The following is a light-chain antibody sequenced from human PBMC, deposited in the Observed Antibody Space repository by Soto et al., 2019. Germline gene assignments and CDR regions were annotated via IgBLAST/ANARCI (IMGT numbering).Light chain of an antibody. CDR1: SSNSARNS. V-gene: IGLV1-51*01. CDR2: NDN. Sequence: QCVLTQPPALTATPGQKTTISCSGSSSNSARNSVAWYQQRPESEPNFLIYNDNKLPSGIPHRFSGSKSGTSATLGITGFHTGDEADYYCGSWDSSLSAYVFGTGTKVTVL. CDR3: GSWDSSLSAYV. J-gene: IGLJ1*01.